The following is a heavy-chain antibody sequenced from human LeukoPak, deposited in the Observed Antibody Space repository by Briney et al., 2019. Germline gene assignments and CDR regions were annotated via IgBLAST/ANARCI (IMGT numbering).Heavy chain of an antibody. D-gene: IGHD5-24*01. CDR1: GFTFSSYA. Sequence: GRSLRLSCAASGFTFSSYAMHWVRQAPGKGLEWVAVISYDGSNKYYADSVKGRFTISRDNSKNTLYLQMNSLRAEDTAVYYCAKEVEMATILYPFDYWGQGTLVTVSS. J-gene: IGHJ4*02. V-gene: IGHV3-30*04. CDR3: AKEVEMATILYPFDY. CDR2: ISYDGSNK.